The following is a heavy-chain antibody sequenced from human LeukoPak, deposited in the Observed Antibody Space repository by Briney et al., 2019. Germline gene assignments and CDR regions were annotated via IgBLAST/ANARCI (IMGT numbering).Heavy chain of an antibody. CDR3: ATHRGIAAARIDGFDF. CDR1: GYTLTAAL. J-gene: IGHJ3*01. V-gene: IGHV1-24*01. CDR2: FDPIQSKT. D-gene: IGHD6-25*01. Sequence: ASVKVSCKVSGYTLTAALIHWVRQAPGKGLEWMGGFDPIQSKTVYAQNFQGRVTVTEDTSTSTTYLDLSSLRSEDTAVYYCATHRGIAAARIDGFDFWGQGTLVIVSS.